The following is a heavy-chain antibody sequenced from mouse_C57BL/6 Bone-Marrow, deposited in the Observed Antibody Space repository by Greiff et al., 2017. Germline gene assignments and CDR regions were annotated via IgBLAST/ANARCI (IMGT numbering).Heavy chain of an antibody. CDR2: INPNNGGT. CDR3: ARDSSGYAWFAY. V-gene: IGHV1-22*01. CDR1: GYTFTDYN. Sequence: VQLQQSGPELVKPGASVKMSCKASGYTFTDYNMNWVKQSHGKSLEWIGYINPNNGGTSYNQKFKGKATLTVNKSSSTAYMELRSLTSEDSAVYYCARDSSGYAWFAYWGQGTLVTVSA. D-gene: IGHD3-2*02. J-gene: IGHJ3*01.